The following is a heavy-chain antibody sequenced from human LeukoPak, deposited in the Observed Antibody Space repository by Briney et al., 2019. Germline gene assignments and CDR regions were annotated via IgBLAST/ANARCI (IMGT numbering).Heavy chain of an antibody. J-gene: IGHJ4*02. V-gene: IGHV3-43D*03. Sequence: GGSLRLSCAASGFNIDDYTLHWVRQAPGKGLEWVSLISWDGGSTYYADSVKGRFTISRDNSKNSLYLQMNSLRAEDTALYYCAKDNYGLMSAWGQGTLVTVSS. CDR1: GFNIDDYT. D-gene: IGHD3-10*01. CDR2: ISWDGGST. CDR3: AKDNYGLMSA.